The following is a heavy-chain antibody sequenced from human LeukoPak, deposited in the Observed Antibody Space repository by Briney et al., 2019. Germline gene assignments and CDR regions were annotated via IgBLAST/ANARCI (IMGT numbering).Heavy chain of an antibody. J-gene: IGHJ4*02. CDR3: AKDSYSSGWYADY. D-gene: IGHD6-19*01. CDR1: GFTFSSSA. Sequence: GGSLRLSCAASGFTFSSSAMSWVRQVPGKGLEWVSGISASGGSTYYADSVRGRFTISRDNSKNTLYVQMNSLRDEDTAVYYCAKDSYSSGWYADYWGQGPLVTVSS. CDR2: ISASGGST. V-gene: IGHV3-23*01.